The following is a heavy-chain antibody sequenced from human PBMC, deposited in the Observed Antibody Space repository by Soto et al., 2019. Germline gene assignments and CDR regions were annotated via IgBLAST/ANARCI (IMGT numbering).Heavy chain of an antibody. Sequence: QVQVVQSGAEVKKPGSSVKVSCKASGGPFSNDIITWVRQAPGQGLEWMGRIIALLNTATYAQEFQGRVTSTGDSATSTAYMELNSLTSNARAVYYCARDPPIVSTFCGYAAIDYWGQGTLVTVS. CDR1: GGPFSNDI. J-gene: IGHJ4*02. CDR3: ARDPPIVSTFCGYAAIDY. V-gene: IGHV1-69*08. CDR2: IIALLNTA. D-gene: IGHD5-12*01.